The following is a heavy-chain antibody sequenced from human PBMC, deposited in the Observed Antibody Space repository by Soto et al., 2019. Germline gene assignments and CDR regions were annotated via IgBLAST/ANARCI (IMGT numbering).Heavy chain of an antibody. CDR2: ISGYNGDT. V-gene: IGHV1-18*01. CDR3: AKNGQPPYYYYGLDV. J-gene: IGHJ6*02. D-gene: IGHD2-8*01. CDR1: GYTFTSYA. Sequence: EASVKVSCKASGYTFTSYAMHWVRQAPGRGLEWMGWISGYNGDTNYAQKFQDRVSMTIDTSTGTAYMELRSLTSDDTAIYYCAKNGQPPYYYYGLDVWGQGTKVTVSS.